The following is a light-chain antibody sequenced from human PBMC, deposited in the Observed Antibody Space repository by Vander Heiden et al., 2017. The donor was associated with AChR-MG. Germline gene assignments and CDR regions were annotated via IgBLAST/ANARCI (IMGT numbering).Light chain of an antibody. J-gene: IGKJ2*01. V-gene: IGKV3D-15*01. CDR2: GAS. CDR1: QSVSSN. Sequence: EIVMTQSPATLSVSPGERATLSCRASQSVSSNLAWYQQKPGQAPRLVIHGASVRATGIPARFSGSGSGTEFTLTISSLQSEDLAVYYCQQYDNWPPYTFGQRTKLEIK. CDR3: QQYDNWPPYT.